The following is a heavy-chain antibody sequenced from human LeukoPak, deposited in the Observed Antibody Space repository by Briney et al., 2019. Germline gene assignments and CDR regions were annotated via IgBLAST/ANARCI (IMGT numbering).Heavy chain of an antibody. CDR2: IYYSGST. CDR1: GGSISSNY. D-gene: IGHD2-2*01. V-gene: IGHV4-59*01. CDR3: ARRYCSTTSCSGHNWFDP. Sequence: SETPSLTCTVSGGSISSNYWSWIRQPPGKGLEWIGYIYYSGSTNCNPSLKSRVTISVDTSKNQFSLKLSSVTAADTAVYYCARRYCSTTSCSGHNWFDPWGQGTLVTVSS. J-gene: IGHJ5*02.